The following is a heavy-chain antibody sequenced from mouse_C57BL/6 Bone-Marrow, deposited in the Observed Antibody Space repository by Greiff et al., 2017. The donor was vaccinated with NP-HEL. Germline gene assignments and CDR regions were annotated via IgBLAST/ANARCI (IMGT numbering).Heavy chain of an antibody. CDR2: IYPGSGNT. CDR3: ASLYDYYWYFDV. CDR1: GYTFTDYY. Sequence: QVQLQQSGAELVRPGASVKLSCKASGYTFTDYYINWVKQRPGQGLEWIARIYPGSGNTYYNEKFKGKATLTAEKSSSTAYMQLSSLTSEDSAVYFCASLYDYYWYFDVWGTGTTVTVSS. D-gene: IGHD2-4*01. J-gene: IGHJ1*03. V-gene: IGHV1-76*01.